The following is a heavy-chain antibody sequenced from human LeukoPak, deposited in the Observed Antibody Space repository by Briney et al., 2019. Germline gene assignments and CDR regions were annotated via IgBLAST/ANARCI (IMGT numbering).Heavy chain of an antibody. J-gene: IGHJ4*02. V-gene: IGHV4-59*08. CDR3: ARHSKQREFNY. D-gene: IGHD6-25*01. CDR1: GGSISSYY. Sequence: SETLSLTCTVSGGSISSYYWSWIRRPPGKGLEWIGYIYYSGSTNYNPSLKSRVTISVDTSKNQFSLKLSSVTAADTAVYYCARHSKQREFNYWGQGTLVTVSS. CDR2: IYYSGST.